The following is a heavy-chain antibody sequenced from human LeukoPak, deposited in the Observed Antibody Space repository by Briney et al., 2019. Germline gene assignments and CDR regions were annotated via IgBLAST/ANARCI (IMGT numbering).Heavy chain of an antibody. CDR3: AREVVVAATAANWFDP. J-gene: IGHJ5*02. CDR2: IYYSGST. V-gene: IGHV4-39*01. Sequence: SQTLSLTCTVSGGSISSGGYYWGWIRQPPGKGLEWIGSIYYSGSTYYNPSLKSRVTISVDTSKNQFSLKLSSVTAADTAVYYCAREVVVAATAANWFDPWGQGTLVTVSS. D-gene: IGHD2-15*01. CDR1: GGSISSGGYY.